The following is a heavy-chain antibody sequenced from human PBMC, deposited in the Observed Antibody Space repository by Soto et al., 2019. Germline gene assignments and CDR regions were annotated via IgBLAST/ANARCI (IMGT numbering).Heavy chain of an antibody. Sequence: GGSLRLSCAASGFTFSSYAMSWVRQAPGKGLEWVSAISGSGGSTYYADSVKGRFTISRDNSKNTLYLQMNSLRAEDTAVYYCARHLSHLKYGWFDPWGQGTLVTVSS. CDR3: ARHLSHLKYGWFDP. V-gene: IGHV3-23*01. CDR2: ISGSGGST. CDR1: GFTFSSYA. D-gene: IGHD3-3*02. J-gene: IGHJ5*02.